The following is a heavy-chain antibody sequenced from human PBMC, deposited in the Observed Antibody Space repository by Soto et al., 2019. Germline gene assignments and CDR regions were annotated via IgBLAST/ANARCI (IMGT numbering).Heavy chain of an antibody. V-gene: IGHV4-38-2*02. J-gene: IGHJ4*02. CDR1: GYSISSGYY. Sequence: SETLSLTCAVSGYSISSGYYWGWIRQPPGKGLEWIGSIYHSGSTYYNPSLKSRVTISVDTSKNQFSLKLSSVTAADTAVYYCARDVWGSSSFFGYWGQGTLVTVSS. CDR3: ARDVWGSSSFFGY. D-gene: IGHD6-6*01. CDR2: IYHSGST.